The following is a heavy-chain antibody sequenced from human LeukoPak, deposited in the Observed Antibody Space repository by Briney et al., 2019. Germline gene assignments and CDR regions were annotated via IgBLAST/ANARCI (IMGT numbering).Heavy chain of an antibody. CDR2: IKSKTDGGTT. CDR3: TTPPWGVLERMEEDYYFDY. D-gene: IGHD1-1*01. V-gene: IGHV3-15*01. CDR1: GFTFSNAW. J-gene: IGHJ4*02. Sequence: GGSLRLSCAASGFTFSNAWMSWVRQAPGKGLEWVGRIKSKTDGGTTDYAAPVKGRFTISGDDSKNTLYLQMNSLKTEDTAVYYCTTPPWGVLERMEEDYYFDYWGQGTLVTVSS.